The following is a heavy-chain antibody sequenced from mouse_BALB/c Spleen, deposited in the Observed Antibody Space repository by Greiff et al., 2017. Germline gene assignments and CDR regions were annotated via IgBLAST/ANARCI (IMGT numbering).Heavy chain of an antibody. CDR2: ISSGSSTI. CDR1: GFTFSSFG. CDR3: ARSSYGNYRDYAMDY. J-gene: IGHJ4*01. V-gene: IGHV5-17*02. D-gene: IGHD2-10*02. Sequence: DVKLQESGGGLVQPGGSRKLSCAASGFTFSSFGMHWVRQAPEKGLEWVAYISSGSSTIYYADTVKGRFTISRDNPKNTLFLQMTSLRSEDTAMYYCARSSYGNYRDYAMDYWGQGTSVTVSS.